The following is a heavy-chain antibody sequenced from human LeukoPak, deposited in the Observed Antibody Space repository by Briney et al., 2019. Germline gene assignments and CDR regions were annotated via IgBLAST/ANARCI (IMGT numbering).Heavy chain of an antibody. J-gene: IGHJ6*03. Sequence: GESLKISCKGSGYSFTSYWIGWVRQMPGKGLEWMGSIYPGDSDTRYSPSFQGQVTISADKSISTAYLQWSSLKASDTAMYYCARLGGAARPPYYYYYMDVWGKGTTVTVSS. CDR2: IYPGDSDT. V-gene: IGHV5-51*01. CDR1: GYSFTSYW. D-gene: IGHD6-6*01. CDR3: ARLGGAARPPYYYYYMDV.